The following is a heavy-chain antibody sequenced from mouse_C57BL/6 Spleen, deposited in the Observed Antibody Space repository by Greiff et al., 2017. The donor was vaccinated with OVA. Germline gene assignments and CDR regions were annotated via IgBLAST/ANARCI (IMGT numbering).Heavy chain of an antibody. D-gene: IGHD2-4*01. CDR1: GYTFTDYY. V-gene: IGHV1-26*01. CDR2: INPNNGGT. J-gene: IGHJ3*01. Sequence: EVQLQQSGPELVKPGASVKISCKASGYTFTDYYMNWVKQSHGKSLEWIGDINPNNGGTSYNQKFKGKATLTVDKSSSTAYMELRSLTSEDSAVYYCASGYDYGWFAYWGQGTLVTVSA. CDR3: ASGYDYGWFAY.